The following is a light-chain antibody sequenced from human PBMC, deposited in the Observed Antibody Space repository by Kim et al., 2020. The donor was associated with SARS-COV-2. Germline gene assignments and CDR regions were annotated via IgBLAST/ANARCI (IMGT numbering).Light chain of an antibody. V-gene: IGLV1-40*01. CDR2: GNS. CDR1: SSNIGAGYD. J-gene: IGLJ1*01. Sequence: QRVTLSCTGGSSNIGAGYDVHWYQQLPGTAPKVLIYGNSNRPSGVPDRFSGSKSGTSASLAITGLQAEDEADYYCQSIDKTLNGYVFGTGTKVTVL. CDR3: QSIDKTLNGYV.